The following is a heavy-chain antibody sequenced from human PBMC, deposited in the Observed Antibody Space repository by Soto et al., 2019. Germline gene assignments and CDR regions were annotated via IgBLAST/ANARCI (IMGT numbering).Heavy chain of an antibody. CDR1: GFTFSRQA. CDR3: ATGFLGLCTVGHCPIDY. D-gene: IGHD2-8*02. Sequence: QVQLVESWGGVVQPERSLRLSCAASGFTFSRQAMHWVRQAPGRGLEWVAVIWYHGIDKYYADSVKGRFTISRYNSKNPVYLQMNRLRGEDMAVYYCATGFLGLCTVGHCPIDYWGQGTLVTVSS. V-gene: IGHV3-33*01. J-gene: IGHJ4*02. CDR2: IWYHGIDK.